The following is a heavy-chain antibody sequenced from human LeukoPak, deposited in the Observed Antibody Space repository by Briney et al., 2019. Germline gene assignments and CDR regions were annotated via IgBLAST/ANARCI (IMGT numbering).Heavy chain of an antibody. D-gene: IGHD3-10*01. Sequence: ASVKVSCKASGYTFTSYDINWVRQATGQGLEWMGWMNPNSGNTGYAQKFQGRVTMTRNTSISTAYMELSSLRAEDTAIYYCAKDPGVPRSFWFDYWGQGTLVTVSS. CDR1: GYTFTSYD. CDR3: AKDPGVPRSFWFDY. CDR2: MNPNSGNT. J-gene: IGHJ4*02. V-gene: IGHV1-8*01.